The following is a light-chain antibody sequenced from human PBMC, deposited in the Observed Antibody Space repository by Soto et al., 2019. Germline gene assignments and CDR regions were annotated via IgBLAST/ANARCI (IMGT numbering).Light chain of an antibody. CDR2: ATS. V-gene: IGKV1-39*01. CDR1: RNVSIY. CDR3: QQSYKMPS. Sequence: DIVMTQSPSSLAASVGDRLTLTCRASRNVSIYLNWYQHKPGKGPTLLIHATSNLQIGVPSRFSGSGSGTEFTLTISSLEPEDFGTYYCQQSYKMPSFGQGTRLEIK. J-gene: IGKJ5*01.